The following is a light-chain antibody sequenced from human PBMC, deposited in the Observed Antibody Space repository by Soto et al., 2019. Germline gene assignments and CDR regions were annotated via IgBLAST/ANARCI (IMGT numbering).Light chain of an antibody. CDR1: QSIVTY. J-gene: IGKJ1*01. Sequence: DIQMTQSPSSLSASVGDRVTITFRASQSIVTYLNWYLQKPGKAPKLLIYAASNLQSGVPSRFSGSGSGTDFTLTISSLQPEDFATYFCQQSYSTPPWTFGQGTKGDIK. CDR3: QQSYSTPPWT. CDR2: AAS. V-gene: IGKV1-39*01.